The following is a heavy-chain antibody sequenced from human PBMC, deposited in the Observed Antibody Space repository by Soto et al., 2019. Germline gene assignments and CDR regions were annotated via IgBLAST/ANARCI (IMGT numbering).Heavy chain of an antibody. D-gene: IGHD3-22*01. CDR2: ISAYNGNT. CDR1: LCTFTSYG. CDR3: ASTYYDSSGPYDY. V-gene: IGHV1-18*01. Sequence: GPSVQVSCMASLCTFTSYGISWVRQAPGQGLEWMGWISAYNGNTNYAQKLQGRVTMTTDTSTSTAYMELRSLRSDDTAVYYCASTYYDSSGPYDYWGQGTLVTVSS. J-gene: IGHJ4*02.